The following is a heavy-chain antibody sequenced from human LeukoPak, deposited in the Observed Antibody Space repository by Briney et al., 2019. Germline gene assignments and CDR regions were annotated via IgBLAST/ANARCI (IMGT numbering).Heavy chain of an antibody. CDR1: GFTVSSNY. CDR2: IYSSGSA. V-gene: IGHV3-66*01. D-gene: IGHD5-18*01. CDR3: AKGGYRSGSPLYFFDY. J-gene: IGHJ4*02. Sequence: PGGSLGLSCAASGFTVSSNYMTWVRQARGKGLEWVSVIYSSGSAYYADSVKGRFTVSRDTSKNTLYLQMTSLRAEDTAVYYCAKGGYRSGSPLYFFDYWGQGTLSPSPQ.